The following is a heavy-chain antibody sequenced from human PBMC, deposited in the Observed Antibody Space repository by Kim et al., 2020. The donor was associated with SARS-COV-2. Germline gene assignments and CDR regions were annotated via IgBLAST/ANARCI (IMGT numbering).Heavy chain of an antibody. D-gene: IGHD3-10*01. CDR1: GFTFSNAW. V-gene: IGHV3-15*01. CDR2: INSKTDGGTT. CDR3: TTSPIYYYGSGSYG. J-gene: IGHJ4*02. Sequence: GGSLRLSCAASGFTFSNAWMSWVRQAPGKGLEWVGRINSKTDGGTTDYAAPVKGRFTISRADSKNTLYLQMNSLKTEDTAVYYCTTSPIYYYGSGSYGWGQGTLVTVSS.